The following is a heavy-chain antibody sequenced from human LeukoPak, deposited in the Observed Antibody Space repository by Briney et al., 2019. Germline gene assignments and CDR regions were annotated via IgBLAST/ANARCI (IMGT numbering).Heavy chain of an antibody. Sequence: ALVKVSCKASGYTFTGYYMHWVRQAPGQGLEWMGWINPNSGGTNYAQKFQGRVTMTRDTSISTAYMELSRLRSDDTAVYYCARDRGWTNDAFDIWGQGTMVTVSS. CDR3: ARDRGWTNDAFDI. CDR2: INPNSGGT. D-gene: IGHD3-10*01. V-gene: IGHV1-2*02. J-gene: IGHJ3*02. CDR1: GYTFTGYY.